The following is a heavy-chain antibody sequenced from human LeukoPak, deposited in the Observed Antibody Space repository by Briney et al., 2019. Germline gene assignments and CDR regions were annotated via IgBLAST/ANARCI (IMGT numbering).Heavy chain of an antibody. CDR2: IYYSGRT. CDR3: ARRNIYVWGSYRSPGWFDP. Sequence: PSETLSLTCTVSGGSFSSGGYYWSWIRQHPGKGLERIGYIYYSGRTYYNPSLKSRVTISVDTSKNQFSLKLSSVTAADTAVYYCARRNIYVWGSYRSPGWFDPWGQGTLVTVSS. D-gene: IGHD3-16*02. CDR1: GGSFSSGGYY. V-gene: IGHV4-31*03. J-gene: IGHJ5*02.